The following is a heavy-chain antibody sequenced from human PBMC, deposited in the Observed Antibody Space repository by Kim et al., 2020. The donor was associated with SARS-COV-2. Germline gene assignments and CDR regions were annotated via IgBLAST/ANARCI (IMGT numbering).Heavy chain of an antibody. CDR2: IYPGDSDT. CDR3: ARLEYCSGGSCYSSYFDY. V-gene: IGHV5-51*01. D-gene: IGHD2-15*01. J-gene: IGHJ4*02. CDR1: GYSFTSYW. Sequence: GESLKISCKGSGYSFTSYWIGWVRQMPGKGLEWMGIIYPGDSDTRYSPSFQGQVTISADKSISTAYLQWSSLKASDTAMYYCARLEYCSGGSCYSSYFDYWGQGTLVTVSS.